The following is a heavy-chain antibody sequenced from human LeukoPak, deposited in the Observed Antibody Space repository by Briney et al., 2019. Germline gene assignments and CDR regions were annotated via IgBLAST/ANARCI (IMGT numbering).Heavy chain of an antibody. V-gene: IGHV3-30*18. D-gene: IGHD3-16*01. Sequence: PGGSLRLSCAASGFTFSSYGMHWVRQAPGKGLEWVAVISYDGSNKYYADSGKGRFTISRDNSKNTLYLQMNSLRAEDTAVHYCAKDFEDYVWGSPLSYWGQGTLVTVSS. CDR2: ISYDGSNK. J-gene: IGHJ4*02. CDR3: AKDFEDYVWGSPLSY. CDR1: GFTFSSYG.